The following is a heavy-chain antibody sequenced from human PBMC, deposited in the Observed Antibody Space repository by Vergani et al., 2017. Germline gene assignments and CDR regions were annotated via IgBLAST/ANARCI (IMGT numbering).Heavy chain of an antibody. D-gene: IGHD2-2*01. CDR1: GFTFSSYG. Sequence: QVQLVESGGGVVQPGRSLRLSCAASGFTFSSYGMHWVRQAQGKGLEWVAVISYDGSNKNYVDSVKGRFTISRDNSKNTLYLQMNSLRTEDTAVYYCAKEPHYCSSTRCSHYYYYYMDVWGKGTTVTVSS. J-gene: IGHJ6*03. CDR3: AKEPHYCSSTRCSHYYYYYMDV. CDR2: ISYDGSNK. V-gene: IGHV3-30*18.